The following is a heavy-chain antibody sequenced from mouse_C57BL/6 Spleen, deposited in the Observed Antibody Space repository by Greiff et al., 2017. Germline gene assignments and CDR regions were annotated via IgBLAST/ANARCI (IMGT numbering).Heavy chain of an antibody. Sequence: VQLKQSGAELVRPGSSVKMSCKTSGYTFTSYGINWVKQRPGQGLEWIGYIYIGNGYTEYNEKFKGKATLTSDTSSSTAYMQLSSLTSEDSAIYFCAYHYYGSSPYAMDYWGQGTSVTVSS. D-gene: IGHD1-1*01. CDR2: IYIGNGYT. CDR1: GYTFTSYG. V-gene: IGHV1-58*01. J-gene: IGHJ4*01. CDR3: AYHYYGSSPYAMDY.